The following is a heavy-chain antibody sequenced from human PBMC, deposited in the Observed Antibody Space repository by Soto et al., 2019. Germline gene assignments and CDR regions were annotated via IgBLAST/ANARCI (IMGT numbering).Heavy chain of an antibody. CDR3: AQLSGYDAGGWFDP. D-gene: IGHD5-12*01. CDR1: GFSLSTDGVG. CDR2: IYWNDDK. J-gene: IGHJ5*02. Sequence: QITLKESGPTLVNPTQPLTLTCTFSGFSLSTDGVGVGWIRQPPGKAPEWLALIYWNDDKRFSPSLKTRLTITKDTSKNQVVLTLTNMDPVDTATYYCAQLSGYDAGGWFDPWGQGTLVTVSS. V-gene: IGHV2-5*01.